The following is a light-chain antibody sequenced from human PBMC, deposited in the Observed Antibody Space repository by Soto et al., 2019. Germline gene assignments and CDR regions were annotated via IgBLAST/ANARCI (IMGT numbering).Light chain of an antibody. Sequence: IVMTQSPATLSVSPGERVTLSCGATQSVSSFLAWYQQRPGQAPSLLIYGASSRATGIPDRFSGSGSGTDFTLTISRLEPEDFALYYCHQYRTSPWTFGQGTKVDIK. J-gene: IGKJ1*01. V-gene: IGKV3-20*01. CDR2: GAS. CDR3: HQYRTSPWT. CDR1: QSVSSF.